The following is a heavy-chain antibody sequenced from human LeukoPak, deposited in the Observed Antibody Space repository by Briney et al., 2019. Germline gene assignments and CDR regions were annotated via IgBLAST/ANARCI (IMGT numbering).Heavy chain of an antibody. J-gene: IGHJ5*02. CDR2: IRYDGSNK. Sequence: GGSLRLSCAASGFTFSSYGMHWVRQAPGKGLEWVAFIRYDGSNKYYADSVKGRFTISRDNSKNTLYLQMDSLRAEDTAVYYCARAPDYDFWSGYPHPGFDPWGQGTLVTVSS. CDR1: GFTFSSYG. V-gene: IGHV3-30*02. CDR3: ARAPDYDFWSGYPHPGFDP. D-gene: IGHD3-3*01.